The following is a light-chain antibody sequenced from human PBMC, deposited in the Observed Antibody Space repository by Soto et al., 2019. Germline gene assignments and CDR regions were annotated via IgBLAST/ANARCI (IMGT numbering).Light chain of an antibody. J-gene: IGLJ1*01. Sequence: QSVLTQPPSVSGAPGQRVTISCTGSSSNIGAGYDVHWYQQLPGTAPKLLIYGNSNRPSGVPDRFSGSKSGTSASLAITGLQAEDEADYYCQSYESSLSGYVFGTGTEVTVL. CDR1: SSNIGAGYD. V-gene: IGLV1-40*01. CDR3: QSYESSLSGYV. CDR2: GNS.